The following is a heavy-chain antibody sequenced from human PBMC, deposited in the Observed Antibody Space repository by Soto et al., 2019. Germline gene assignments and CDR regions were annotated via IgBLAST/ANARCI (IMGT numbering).Heavy chain of an antibody. CDR3: ARSEATVLDS. D-gene: IGHD4-17*01. CDR2: THPSGRT. J-gene: IGHJ4*02. Sequence: QVQLQESGPGLVKPSGTLSLTCIVSGGSMSSSNWWNWVRQSPGKGLEWIGETHPSGRTNYSPSPKGRVTISIDKSKNQFSLQLTSVTAADTAVYSCARSEATVLDSWGQGTLVTVSS. V-gene: IGHV4-4*02. CDR1: GGSMSSSNW.